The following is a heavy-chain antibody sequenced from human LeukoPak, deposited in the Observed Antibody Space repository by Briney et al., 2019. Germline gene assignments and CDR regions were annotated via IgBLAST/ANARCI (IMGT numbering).Heavy chain of an antibody. V-gene: IGHV1-18*01. CDR3: ARDNGGNVEMATIELTY. CDR1: GYTFTSYG. J-gene: IGHJ4*02. Sequence: WASVKVSCKASGYTFTSYGISWVRQAPGQGLEWMGWISAYNGNTNYAQKLQGRVTMTTDTSTSTAYMELRSLRSEDTAVYYCARDNGGNVEMATIELTYWGQGTLVTVSS. CDR2: ISAYNGNT. D-gene: IGHD5-24*01.